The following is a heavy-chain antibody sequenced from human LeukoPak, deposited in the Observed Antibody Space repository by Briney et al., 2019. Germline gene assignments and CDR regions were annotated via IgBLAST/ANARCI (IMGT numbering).Heavy chain of an antibody. CDR1: GGTFSSYA. D-gene: IGHD3-22*01. J-gene: IGHJ4*02. V-gene: IGHV1-69*13. CDR2: IIPIVGTT. Sequence: SVKVSCKASGGTFSSYAFSWVRQAPGQGLEWMGGIIPIVGTTNYAQMFQGRVTITADGSTSTAYMELSSLRSEDTAVYYCARGGYYYDSSGHSHLPDYWGQGTLVTVSA. CDR3: ARGGYYYDSSGHSHLPDY.